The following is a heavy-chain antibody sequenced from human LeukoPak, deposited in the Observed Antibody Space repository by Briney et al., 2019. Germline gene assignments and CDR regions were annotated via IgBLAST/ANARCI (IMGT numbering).Heavy chain of an antibody. CDR1: GGSISSSSYY. CDR3: ARLGGAITPEY. D-gene: IGHD5-24*01. CDR2: ISYSGST. V-gene: IGHV4-39*01. J-gene: IGHJ4*02. Sequence: SETLSLTCNVSGGSISSSSYYWGWIRQPPGKGLEWIGSISYSGSTYYNPSLKSRVTISVDTSKNQFSLKLSSVTAADTAVYYCARLGGAITPEYWGQGTLVTVSS.